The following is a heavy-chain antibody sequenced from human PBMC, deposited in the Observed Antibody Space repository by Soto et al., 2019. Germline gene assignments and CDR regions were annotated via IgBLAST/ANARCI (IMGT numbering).Heavy chain of an antibody. Sequence: QVQLQEPGPGLVKPSQTLSLTCTVSGGSISSGGYYWSWIRQHPGKGLEWIGYIYYSGSTYYNPSLKSRVTISVDTSKNQFSLKLSSVTAADTAVYYCARDGRAGMVRWFDPWGQGTLVTVSS. CDR2: IYYSGST. D-gene: IGHD3-10*01. J-gene: IGHJ5*02. CDR3: ARDGRAGMVRWFDP. CDR1: GGSISSGGYY. V-gene: IGHV4-31*03.